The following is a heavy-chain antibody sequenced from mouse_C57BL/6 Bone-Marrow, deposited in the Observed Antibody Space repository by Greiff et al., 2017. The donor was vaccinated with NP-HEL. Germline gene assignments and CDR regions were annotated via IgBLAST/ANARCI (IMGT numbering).Heavy chain of an antibody. CDR2: IDPSDSYT. J-gene: IGHJ1*03. Sequence: VQLQQPGAELVMPGASVKLSCKASGYTFTSYWMHWVKQRPGQGLEWIGEIDPSDSYTNYNQKFTGKSTLTVAKSSSTAYMPLSSLTSEDSAVYYCARKGYYGSRYWYFDVWGTGTTVTVSS. CDR1: GYTFTSYW. CDR3: ARKGYYGSRYWYFDV. V-gene: IGHV1-69*01. D-gene: IGHD1-1*01.